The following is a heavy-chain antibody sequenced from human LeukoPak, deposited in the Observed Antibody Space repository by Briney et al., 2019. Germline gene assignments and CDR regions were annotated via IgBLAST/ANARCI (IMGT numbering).Heavy chain of an antibody. J-gene: IGHJ6*03. D-gene: IGHD1-26*01. CDR2: IDPNSGGT. V-gene: IGHV1-2*02. CDR1: GYTFTGYY. Sequence: ASVKVSCKASGYTFTGYYMHWVRQAPGQGLEWMGWIDPNSGGTNYAQKLQGRVTMTRDTSLSTAYMELSRLRSDDTAVYYCAREVSGSHGDYYYYYMDVWAKGTTVTVSS. CDR3: AREVSGSHGDYYYYYMDV.